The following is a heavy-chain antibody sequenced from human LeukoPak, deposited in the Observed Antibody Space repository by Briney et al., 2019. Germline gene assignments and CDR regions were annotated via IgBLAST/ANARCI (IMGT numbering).Heavy chain of an antibody. D-gene: IGHD4-11*01. V-gene: IGHV3-33*01. J-gene: IGHJ6*03. CDR2: IWDDGSSK. CDR3: VRDRDYSAGFPYYYMDV. CDR1: GFTFSSFG. Sequence: GRSLRLSCAASGFTFSSFGMHWVRQAPGKGLEWVALIWDDGSSKNYADSVKGRFTISRDNSKNTLYLQTDSLRVDDTAVYYCVRDRDYSAGFPYYYMDVWGTGPTVTVSS.